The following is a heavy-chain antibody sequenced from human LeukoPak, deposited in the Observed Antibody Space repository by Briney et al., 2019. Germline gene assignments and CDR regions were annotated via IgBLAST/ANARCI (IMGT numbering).Heavy chain of an antibody. V-gene: IGHV4-31*03. Sequence: SQTLSLTCTVPGGSISSGGYYWSWIRQHPGKGLEWIGYIYYSGSTYYNPSLKSRVTISVDTSKNQFSLKLSSVTAADTAVYYCARSDSGSYALDYWGQGTLVTVSS. J-gene: IGHJ4*02. CDR1: GGSISSGGYY. CDR2: IYYSGST. CDR3: ARSDSGSYALDY. D-gene: IGHD1-26*01.